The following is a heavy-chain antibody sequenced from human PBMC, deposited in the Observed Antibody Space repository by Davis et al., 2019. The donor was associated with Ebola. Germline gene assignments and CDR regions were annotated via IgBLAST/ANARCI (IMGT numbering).Heavy chain of an antibody. Sequence: PSETLSLTCTVSGGSISSYYWSWIRQPPGKGLEWIGYIYYSGSTNYNPSLKSRVTISVDTSKNQFSLKLSSVTAADTAMYYCARNSLQNYYYYGMDVWGQGTTVTVSS. CDR1: GGSISSYY. D-gene: IGHD4-11*01. CDR3: ARNSLQNYYYYGMDV. V-gene: IGHV4-59*01. CDR2: IYYSGST. J-gene: IGHJ6*02.